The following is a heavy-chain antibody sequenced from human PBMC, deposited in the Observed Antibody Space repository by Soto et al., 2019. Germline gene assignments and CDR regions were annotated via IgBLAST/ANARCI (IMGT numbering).Heavy chain of an antibody. CDR1: GYTFTSYG. J-gene: IGHJ6*02. V-gene: IGHV1-18*04. CDR2: ISAYNGNT. D-gene: IGHD6-19*01. CDR3: ARDGRVVAVAGTDYYYGMDV. Sequence: QGQLVQSGAEVKKPGASVKVSCKASGYTFTSYGISWVRQAPGQGLEWMGWISAYNGNTEYAQNFQGRVTMTTDTSTSTAYMELRRVSSDDTAVYYCARDGRVVAVAGTDYYYGMDVWGQGTTVTVSS.